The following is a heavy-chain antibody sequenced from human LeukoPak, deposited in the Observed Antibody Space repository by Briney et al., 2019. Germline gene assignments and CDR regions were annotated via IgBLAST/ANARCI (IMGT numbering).Heavy chain of an antibody. CDR3: AGDRNSDWYSPLDY. CDR1: GFTFTKCA. V-gene: IGHV3-23*01. J-gene: IGHJ4*02. CDR2: ITATGDTA. Sequence: GGSLRLSCVASGFTFTKCAMSWIRQAPGKGLEWVAVITATGDTAYYADSVKGRFTISRDNSRNTVYMQMDSLRAEDTAIYYCAGDRNSDWYSPLDYWGQGSQVTVSP. D-gene: IGHD6-19*01.